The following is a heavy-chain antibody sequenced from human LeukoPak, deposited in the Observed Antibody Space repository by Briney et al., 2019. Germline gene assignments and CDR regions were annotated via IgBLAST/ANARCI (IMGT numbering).Heavy chain of an antibody. CDR2: IGINEDNI. V-gene: IGHV3-48*03. CDR1: GFIFSSYE. Sequence: PGGSLRLSCAGHGFIFSSYEINWVRQAPGKGLEWISYIGINEDNIYYADSAKGRFTISRDNAKSSVFLQMNSLRVEDTAVYYCARETAHCGGDCYDYWGQGTLVTVSS. D-gene: IGHD2-21*01. J-gene: IGHJ4*02. CDR3: ARETAHCGGDCYDY.